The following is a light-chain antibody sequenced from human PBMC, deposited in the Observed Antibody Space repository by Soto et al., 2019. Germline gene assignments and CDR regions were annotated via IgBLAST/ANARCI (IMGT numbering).Light chain of an antibody. V-gene: IGLV2-11*01. CDR2: DVN. CDR3: CSYAGSYTLV. J-gene: IGLJ1*01. Sequence: QSVLTQPRSVSGSPGQSVTISCTGTSSDVGGYNYVSWYQQHPGKAPKLMIYDVNKRPSGVPDRFSVSKSGNTASLTISGLQAEDEADYYCCSYAGSYTLVFGTGTKVTVL. CDR1: SSDVGGYNY.